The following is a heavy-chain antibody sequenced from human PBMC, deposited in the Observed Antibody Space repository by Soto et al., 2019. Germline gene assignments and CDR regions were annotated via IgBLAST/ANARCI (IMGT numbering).Heavy chain of an antibody. CDR3: ASMWSGYNSH. Sequence: SETLSLTCAVYGGSFSGYYWSWIRQPPGKGLEWIGEINHSGSTNYNPSLKSRVTISVDTSKNQFSLILSSVTAADTAVYYCASMWSGYNSHWGQGTLVTVSS. CDR2: INHSGST. V-gene: IGHV4-34*01. D-gene: IGHD6-25*01. J-gene: IGHJ4*02. CDR1: GGSFSGYY.